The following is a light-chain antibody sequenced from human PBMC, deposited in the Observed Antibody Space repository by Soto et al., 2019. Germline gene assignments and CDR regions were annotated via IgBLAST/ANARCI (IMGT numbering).Light chain of an antibody. CDR3: LQDDDSPWT. V-gene: IGKV1-6*01. J-gene: IGKJ1*01. CDR2: AAS. CDR1: QGVGND. Sequence: AIRMTQSPSSLSASLGDRVTVTCRASQGVGNDLGWYQHKPGKAPTLLIFAASTLQTGVQARFSGSGSGTDFTLTISGLQAEDFATYYCLQDDDSPWTFGQGTKVEVK.